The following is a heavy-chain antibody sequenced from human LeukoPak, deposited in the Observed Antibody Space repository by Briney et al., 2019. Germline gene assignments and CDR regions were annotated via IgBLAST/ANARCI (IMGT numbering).Heavy chain of an antibody. Sequence: PSETLSLTCTVSGGSISSSSYYWGWIRQPPGKGLEWIGSIYYSGSTYYNPSLKSRVTISVDTSKNQFSLKLSSVTAVDTAVYYCARKYYGSGSYYKDINFDYWGQGTLVTVSS. CDR3: ARKYYGSGSYYKDINFDY. J-gene: IGHJ4*02. V-gene: IGHV4-39*01. D-gene: IGHD3-10*01. CDR2: IYYSGST. CDR1: GGSISSSSYY.